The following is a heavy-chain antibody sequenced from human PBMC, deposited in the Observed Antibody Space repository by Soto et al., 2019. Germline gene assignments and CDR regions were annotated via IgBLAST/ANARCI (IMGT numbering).Heavy chain of an antibody. CDR3: ARAPDYGDYDYYGMDV. CDR2: IFYSGST. V-gene: IGHV4-59*12. Sequence: PSETLSLTCTVSGCSISNYYWSWIRQPPGRGLEWIGHIFYSGSTNYNPALKSRVTISVDTSKSQFSLKLSSVTAADTAVYYCARAPDYGDYDYYGMDVWGQGTTVTVS. J-gene: IGHJ6*02. CDR1: GCSISNYY. D-gene: IGHD4-17*01.